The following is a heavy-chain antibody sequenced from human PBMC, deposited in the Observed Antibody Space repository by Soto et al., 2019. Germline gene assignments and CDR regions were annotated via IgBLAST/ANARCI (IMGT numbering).Heavy chain of an antibody. D-gene: IGHD2-2*01. V-gene: IGHV3-74*01. CDR1: GFTFSSYW. CDR3: ARDVAVEGYYFDY. J-gene: IGHJ4*02. CDR2: INSDGSST. Sequence: GGSLRLSCAASGFTFSSYWMHWVRQAPGKGLVWVSRINSDGSSTSYAASVKGRFTISRDNAKNTLYLQMNSLRAEDTAVYYCARDVAVEGYYFDYWGQGTLVTVSS.